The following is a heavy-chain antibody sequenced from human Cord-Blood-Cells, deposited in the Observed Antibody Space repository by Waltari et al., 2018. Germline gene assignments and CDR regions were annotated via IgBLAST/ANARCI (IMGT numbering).Heavy chain of an antibody. CDR3: ARALEVDSSGYYGY. J-gene: IGHJ4*02. Sequence: QVQLQESGPGLVKPSQTLSLTCTVSGGSISSGSYYWSWIRQPAGKGLEWIGYIYTSGSTNYNPSRKSRVTISVDTSKNQFSLKLSSVTAADTAVYYCARALEVDSSGYYGYWGQGTLVTVSS. V-gene: IGHV4-61*09. CDR2: IYTSGST. CDR1: GGSISSGSYY. D-gene: IGHD3-22*01.